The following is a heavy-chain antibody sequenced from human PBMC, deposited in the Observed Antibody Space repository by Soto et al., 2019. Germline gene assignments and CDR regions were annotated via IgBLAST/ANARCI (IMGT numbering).Heavy chain of an antibody. CDR3: ATTPGSSGPYYFDS. D-gene: IGHD3-22*01. Sequence: RASVKVSCKASGGTLTSYAINWVRQAPGQGLEWMGGIVPIFGSANYAQKFQGRVTIAADESTSTAYMELSSLRSEDTAIYYCATTPGSSGPYYFDSWGQGTLVTVSS. V-gene: IGHV1-69*13. J-gene: IGHJ4*02. CDR2: IVPIFGSA. CDR1: GGTLTSYA.